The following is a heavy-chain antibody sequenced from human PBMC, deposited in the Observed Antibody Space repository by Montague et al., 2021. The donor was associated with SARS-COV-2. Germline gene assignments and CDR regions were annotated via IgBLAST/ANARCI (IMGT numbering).Heavy chain of an antibody. V-gene: IGHV4-34*01. J-gene: IGHJ4*02. CDR2: INHSGST. D-gene: IGHD1-1*01. Sequence: SETLSLTCAVYGGSLSDYHWTWIRQSPGEGLEWIGQINHSGSTKYNPSLKSRVTISIDTSKKQFSLKLTSVTAADTAVYYCARGAPGDWGQGTLVTVSS. CDR3: ARGAPGD. CDR1: GGSLSDYH.